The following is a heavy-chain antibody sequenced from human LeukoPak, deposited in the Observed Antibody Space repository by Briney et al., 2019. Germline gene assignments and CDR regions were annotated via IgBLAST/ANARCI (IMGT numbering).Heavy chain of an antibody. D-gene: IGHD3-16*01. V-gene: IGHV3-48*04. CDR3: AKATGGEWPGFDY. J-gene: IGHJ4*02. CDR1: GFTFNAYS. Sequence: PGGSLRLSCAASGFTFNAYSMNWVRQAPGKGLEWLSYISSGSSTIYYADSVKGRFTVSRDNAKNSLYLQMNSLRAEDMALYYCAKATGGEWPGFDYWGQGTLVTVSS. CDR2: ISSGSSTI.